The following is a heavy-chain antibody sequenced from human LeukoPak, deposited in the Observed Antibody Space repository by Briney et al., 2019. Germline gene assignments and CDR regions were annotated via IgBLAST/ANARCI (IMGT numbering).Heavy chain of an antibody. J-gene: IGHJ5*02. Sequence: ASVKVSCKASGYTFTSYGLSWVRQAPGQGLEWMGWISTYTGNTNYAQNRQGRVTMTTDTSTSTAYMELRSLRSDDTAVYYCARERNNWFDPWGQGTLVTVSS. CDR1: GYTFTSYG. CDR3: ARERNNWFDP. V-gene: IGHV1-18*01. CDR2: ISTYTGNT.